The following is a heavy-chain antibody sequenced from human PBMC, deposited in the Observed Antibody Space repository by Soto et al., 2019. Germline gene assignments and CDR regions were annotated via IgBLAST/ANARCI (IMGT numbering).Heavy chain of an antibody. CDR1: GGSFSGYY. Sequence: QVQLQQWGAGPLRPLETLSLTCGVSGGSFSGYYWAWIRQSPGKGLEWIGEINDRGSINYNPSLKSRVSISVDTSKNQYSLHLRSVTAADTAVYYGARESHDLLTGPPWVWYFDLWGRGTLVTVSS. J-gene: IGHJ2*01. D-gene: IGHD3-9*01. CDR3: ARESHDLLTGPPWVWYFDL. V-gene: IGHV4-34*01. CDR2: INDRGSI.